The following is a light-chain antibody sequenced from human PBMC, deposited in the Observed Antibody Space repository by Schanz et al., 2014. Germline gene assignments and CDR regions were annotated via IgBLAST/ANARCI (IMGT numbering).Light chain of an antibody. CDR3: QQYGTSLGT. V-gene: IGKV3-20*01. Sequence: EIVLTQFPDTLSLSPGERATLSCRASQSVISSYLAWYQQKPGQAPRLLIYGASSRATGIPDRFSGSGSGTDFTLTISRLEPEDFALYYCQQYGTSLGTFGQGTKLDIK. CDR2: GAS. CDR1: QSVISSY. J-gene: IGKJ2*02.